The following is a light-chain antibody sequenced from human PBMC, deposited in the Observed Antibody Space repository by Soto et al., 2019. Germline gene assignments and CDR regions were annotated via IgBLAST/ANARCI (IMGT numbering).Light chain of an antibody. Sequence: QSALTQPRSVSGSPGQSVAISCTGTTSDVGDYNYVSWYQQHPGKAPKPMIYDVSERPSGVPDRFSGSKSGNTASLTISGLQAEDEADYHCCSYAGSNTLVFGGGTKLTVL. J-gene: IGLJ2*01. CDR1: TSDVGDYNY. V-gene: IGLV2-11*01. CDR2: DVS. CDR3: CSYAGSNTLV.